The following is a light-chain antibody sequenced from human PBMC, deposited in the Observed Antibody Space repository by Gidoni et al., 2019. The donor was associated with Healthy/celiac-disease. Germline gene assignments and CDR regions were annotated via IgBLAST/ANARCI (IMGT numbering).Light chain of an antibody. CDR1: QIVSSY. V-gene: IGKV3-11*01. CDR2: DAS. CDR3: QQRSNWPPLFT. Sequence: EIVLTQSPATLSLSPGEGATLSCRASQIVSSYLAWYQQKPGQAPRLLIYDASNRATGLPARCSGSGSGTDFTLTISSLEPEDFAVDYCQQRSNWPPLFTFGPGTKVDIK. J-gene: IGKJ3*01.